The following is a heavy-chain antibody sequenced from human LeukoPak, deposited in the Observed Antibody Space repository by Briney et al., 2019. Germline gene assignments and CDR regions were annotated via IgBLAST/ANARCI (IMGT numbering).Heavy chain of an antibody. CDR3: ARSSYVWGSLQAPDG. J-gene: IGHJ4*02. CDR1: GYSFTSYW. CDR2: IYPGDSDT. D-gene: IGHD3-16*01. Sequence: GESLRISCKGSGYSFTSYWIGWVRQMPGKGLEWMGIIYPGDSDTRYSPSFQGQVTISADKSISAAYLQWSSLKASDTAMYYCARSSYVWGSLQAPDGWGQGTLVTVSS. V-gene: IGHV5-51*01.